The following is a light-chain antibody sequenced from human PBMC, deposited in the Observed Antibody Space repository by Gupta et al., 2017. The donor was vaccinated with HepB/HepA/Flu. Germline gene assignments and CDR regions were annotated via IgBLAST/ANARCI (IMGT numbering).Light chain of an antibody. CDR2: KDS. J-gene: IGLJ3*02. CDR3: QSADSSGTIGV. CDR1: ALPKQY. Sequence: SYELTQPPSVSVSPGQTARITCSGDALPKQYAYWYQQKPGQAPVLVIYKDSERPSGIPERFSGSSSGTTATLTISGVQAEDEADYYCQSADSSGTIGVFGGGTKLTVL. V-gene: IGLV3-25*03.